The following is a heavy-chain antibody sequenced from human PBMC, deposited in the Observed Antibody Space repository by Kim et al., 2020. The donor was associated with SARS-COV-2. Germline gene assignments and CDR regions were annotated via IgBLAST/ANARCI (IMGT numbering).Heavy chain of an antibody. CDR2: IIPIFGTA. V-gene: IGHV1-69*13. CDR3: ARSIAAAGTLLGWFDP. Sequence: SVKVSCKASGGTFSSYAISWVRQAPGQGLEWMGGIIPIFGTANYAQKFQGRVTITADESTSTAYMELSSLRSEDTAVYYCARSIAAAGTLLGWFDPWGQGTLVTVSS. J-gene: IGHJ5*02. CDR1: GGTFSSYA. D-gene: IGHD6-13*01.